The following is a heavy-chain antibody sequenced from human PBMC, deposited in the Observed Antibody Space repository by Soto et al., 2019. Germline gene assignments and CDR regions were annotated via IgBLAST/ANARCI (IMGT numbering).Heavy chain of an antibody. CDR1: GYTFTGYY. D-gene: IGHD3-3*01. CDR2: INPNSGGT. J-gene: IGHJ4*02. V-gene: IGHV1-2*02. Sequence: ASVKVSCKASGYTFTGYYMHWVRKAPGQGLGWMGWINPNSGGTNYAQKFQGRVTMTRDTSISTAYMELSRLRSDDTAVYYCARVPSDYDFWSGYYYWGQGTLVTVSS. CDR3: ARVPSDYDFWSGYYY.